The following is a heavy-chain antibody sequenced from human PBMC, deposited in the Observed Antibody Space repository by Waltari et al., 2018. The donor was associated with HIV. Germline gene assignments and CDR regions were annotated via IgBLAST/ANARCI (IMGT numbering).Heavy chain of an antibody. CDR1: GFTFSDYH. V-gene: IGHV3-11*01. CDR3: ARVAGSSSNYYGMDV. CDR2: ISSSGGTT. Sequence: QVQLVESGGGLVKPGGSLRVSCAVSGFTFSDYHMGWIRQAPGKGLEWLSYISSSGGTTNYGECVKGRITISRDNAKKALYLEMNSLRAEDTAVYYCARVAGSSSNYYGMDVWGQGTTVTVSS. D-gene: IGHD6-6*01. J-gene: IGHJ6*02.